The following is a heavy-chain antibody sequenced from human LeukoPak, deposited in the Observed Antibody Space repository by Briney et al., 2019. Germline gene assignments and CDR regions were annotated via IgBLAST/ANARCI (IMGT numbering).Heavy chain of an antibody. CDR2: IYYSGST. D-gene: IGHD6-19*01. CDR3: ASLSSGWSDFDY. CDR1: GGSISSSSYY. J-gene: IGHJ4*02. V-gene: IGHV4-39*01. Sequence: SETLSLTCTVSGGSISSSSYYWGWIRQPPGKGLEWIGSIYYSGSTYYNPSLKSRVTISVDTSKNQFSLKLSSVTAADTAVYYCASLSSGWSDFDYWGQGTLVTVSS.